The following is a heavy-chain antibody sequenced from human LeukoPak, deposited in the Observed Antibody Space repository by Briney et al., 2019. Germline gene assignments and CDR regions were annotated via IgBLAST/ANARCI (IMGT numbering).Heavy chain of an antibody. J-gene: IGHJ6*03. CDR1: GGSFSGYY. V-gene: IGHV4-34*01. CDR2: SNHRGTT. D-gene: IGHD2-8*01. Sequence: SETLSLTCAVYGGSFSGYYWNWIRQPPGRGLEWIGESNHRGTTNYNPSLKSRVTISVDKSKNQFSLKLSSVTAADTAVYYCAKWDGGRQPYCTNGVCYRMDVWGKGTTVTVSS. CDR3: AKWDGGRQPYCTNGVCYRMDV.